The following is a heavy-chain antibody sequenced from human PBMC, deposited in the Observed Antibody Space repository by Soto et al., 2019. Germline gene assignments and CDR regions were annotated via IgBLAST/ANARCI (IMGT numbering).Heavy chain of an antibody. CDR1: GGSFSGYY. CDR2: INHSGST. J-gene: IGHJ6*02. D-gene: IGHD3-3*01. CDR3: ASMTPDYDFRSGYGTYYYYYGMDV. Sequence: SETLSLTCAAYGGSFSGYYWSWIRQPPGKGLEWIGEINHSGSTNYNPSLKSRVTISVDTSKNQFSLKLSSVTAADTAVYYCASMTPDYDFRSGYGTYYYYYGMDVWGQGTTVTVSS. V-gene: IGHV4-34*01.